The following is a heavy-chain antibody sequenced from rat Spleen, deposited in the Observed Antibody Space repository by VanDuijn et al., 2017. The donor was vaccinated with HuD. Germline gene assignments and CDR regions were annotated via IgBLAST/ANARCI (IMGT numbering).Heavy chain of an antibody. Sequence: EVQLQESGPGLVKPSQSLSLTCSVTVYSITSSYRWSWIRKFPGNKLEWMGYINSEGSTNYNPSLKSRISITRDTAKNQFFLQVNSVTTEDTATYYCAAGRYNWNWFAYWGQGTLVTVSS. J-gene: IGHJ3*01. CDR3: AAGRYNWNWFAY. V-gene: IGHV3-3*01. D-gene: IGHD1-5*01. CDR1: VYSITSSYR. CDR2: INSEGST.